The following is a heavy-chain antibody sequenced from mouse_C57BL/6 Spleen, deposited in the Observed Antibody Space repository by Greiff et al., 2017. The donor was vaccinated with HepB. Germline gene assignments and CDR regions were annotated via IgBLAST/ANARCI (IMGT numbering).Heavy chain of an antibody. CDR1: GYTFTSYW. J-gene: IGHJ4*01. Sequence: QVQLQQSGAELVRPGSSVKLSCKASGYTFTSYWMHWVKQRPIQGLEWIGNIDPSDSETHYNQKFKDKATLTVDKSSSTAYMQLSSLTSEDSAVYYCARRSSTMEAMDYWGQGTSVTVSS. D-gene: IGHD2-1*01. V-gene: IGHV1-52*01. CDR3: ARRSSTMEAMDY. CDR2: IDPSDSET.